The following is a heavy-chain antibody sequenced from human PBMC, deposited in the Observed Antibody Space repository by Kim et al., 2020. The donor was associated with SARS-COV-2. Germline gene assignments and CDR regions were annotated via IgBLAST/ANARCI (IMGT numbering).Heavy chain of an antibody. CDR1: GFTFSSYS. V-gene: IGHV3-21*01. CDR3: ARDRDYYYDSSGRRDAFDI. D-gene: IGHD3-22*01. Sequence: GGSLRLSCAASGFTFSSYSMNWVRQAPGKGLEWVSSISSSSSYIYYADSVKGRFTISRDNAKNSLYLQMNSLRAEDTAVYYCARDRDYYYDSSGRRDAFDIWGQGTMVTVSS. J-gene: IGHJ3*02. CDR2: ISSSSSYI.